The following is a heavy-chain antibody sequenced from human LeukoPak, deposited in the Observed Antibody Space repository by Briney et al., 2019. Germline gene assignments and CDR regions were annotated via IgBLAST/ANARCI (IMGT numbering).Heavy chain of an antibody. J-gene: IGHJ6*02. V-gene: IGHV4-39*07. Sequence: PSETLSLTCTVSGGSISSGDYYWSWIRQPPGKGLEWIGSIYYSGSTYYNPSLKSRVTISVDTSKNQFSLKLSSATAADTAVYYCARELYYYDSSGYYSYYYGMDVWGQGTTVTVSS. CDR2: IYYSGST. CDR3: ARELYYYDSSGYYSYYYGMDV. CDR1: GGSISSGDYY. D-gene: IGHD3-22*01.